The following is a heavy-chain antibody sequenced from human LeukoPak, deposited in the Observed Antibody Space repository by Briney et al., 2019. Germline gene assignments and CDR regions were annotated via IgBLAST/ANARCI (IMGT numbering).Heavy chain of an antibody. CDR3: ATRRIAVAAPFDY. V-gene: IGHV4-59*01. CDR2: IYYSGST. Sequence: SETLSLTCAVSGSSITSYYWSWIRQPPGKGLEWIGYIYYSGSTNYNPSLKSRVTMSVDTSKNEFSLKLSSVTTADTAVYYCATRRIAVAAPFDYWGQGTLVTVSS. D-gene: IGHD6-19*01. J-gene: IGHJ4*02. CDR1: GSSITSYY.